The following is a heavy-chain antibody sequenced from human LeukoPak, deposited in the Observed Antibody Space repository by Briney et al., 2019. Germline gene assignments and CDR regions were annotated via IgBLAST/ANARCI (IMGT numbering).Heavy chain of an antibody. CDR2: VDPEDGET. CDR3: AREAGGAARRKFDY. J-gene: IGHJ4*02. V-gene: IGHV1-69-2*01. CDR1: GYTFTDYY. Sequence: ASVKVSCKVSGYTFTDYYMHWVQQAPGKGLEWMGLVDPEDGETIYAQKFQGRVTITTDESTSTAYMELSSLRSEDTAVYYCAREAGGAARRKFDYWGQGTLVTVSS. D-gene: IGHD6-6*01.